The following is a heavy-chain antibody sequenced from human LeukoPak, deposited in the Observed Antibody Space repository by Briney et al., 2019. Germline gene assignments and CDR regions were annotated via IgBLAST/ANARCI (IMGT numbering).Heavy chain of an antibody. Sequence: SETLSLTCTVSGGSISSYYWSWIRQPPGKGLEWIGYIYYSGSTNYNPSLTSRVTISVDTSKNQFSLKLSSVTAADTAVYYCARSSGYYFDYWGQGTLVTVSS. D-gene: IGHD3-22*01. CDR2: IYYSGST. CDR3: ARSSGYYFDY. CDR1: GGSISSYY. V-gene: IGHV4-59*08. J-gene: IGHJ4*02.